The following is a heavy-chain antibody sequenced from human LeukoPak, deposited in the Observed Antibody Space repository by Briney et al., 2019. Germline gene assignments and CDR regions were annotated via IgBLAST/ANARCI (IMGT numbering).Heavy chain of an antibody. V-gene: IGHV1-2*04. Sequence: GASVKVSCKASGYTFTGYYMHWVRQAPGQGLEWMGWINPNSGGTNYAQKFQGWVTMTRDTSISTAYMELSRLRSDDTAVYYCARGEIVATMGGFEDYWGQGTLVTVSS. CDR3: ARGEIVATMGGFEDY. J-gene: IGHJ4*02. CDR1: GYTFTGYY. D-gene: IGHD5-12*01. CDR2: INPNSGGT.